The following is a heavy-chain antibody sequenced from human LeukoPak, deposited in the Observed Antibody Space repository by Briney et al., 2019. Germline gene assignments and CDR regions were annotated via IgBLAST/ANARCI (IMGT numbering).Heavy chain of an antibody. CDR3: ARAVTYFYGSVTHDWFDP. D-gene: IGHD3-10*01. J-gene: IGHJ5*02. CDR2: IKSDGST. Sequence: GGSLRLSCAASGFTFSSYKMIWVRQTPGKGLVWISRIKSDGSTIYADSVKGRFTISRDNAKNTLYLQMNSLRAEDTAIYYCARAVTYFYGSVTHDWFDPWGQGTLVTVSS. CDR1: GFTFSSYK. V-gene: IGHV3-74*01.